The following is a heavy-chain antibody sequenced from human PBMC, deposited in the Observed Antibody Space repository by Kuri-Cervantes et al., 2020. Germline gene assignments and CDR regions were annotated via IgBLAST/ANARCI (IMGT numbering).Heavy chain of an antibody. CDR2: MNPNSGNT. CDR3: ARSRGYSYGYCFDY. J-gene: IGHJ4*02. Sequence: ASVKVSCKASGYTFTSYDINWVRQATGQGLEWMGWMNPNSGNTGYAQKFQGRVTMTRNTSISTAYMELSRLRSGDTAVYYCARSRGYSYGYCFDYWGQGTLVTVSS. CDR1: GYTFTSYD. D-gene: IGHD5-18*01. V-gene: IGHV1-8*01.